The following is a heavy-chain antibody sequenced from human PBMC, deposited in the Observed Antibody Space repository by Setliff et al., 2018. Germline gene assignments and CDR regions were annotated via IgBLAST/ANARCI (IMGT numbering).Heavy chain of an antibody. V-gene: IGHV1-69*06. D-gene: IGHD3-3*01. Sequence: SVKVSCKASGGTFSSYAICWVRQAPGQGLEWMGKIIPIFGTANYAQKFQGRVTIIADKSTSTAYMELSSLRSEDTAVYYCARGWGVITIFGMDYYMDVWGKGTTVTVS. J-gene: IGHJ6*03. CDR1: GGTFSSYA. CDR2: IIPIFGTA. CDR3: ARGWGVITIFGMDYYMDV.